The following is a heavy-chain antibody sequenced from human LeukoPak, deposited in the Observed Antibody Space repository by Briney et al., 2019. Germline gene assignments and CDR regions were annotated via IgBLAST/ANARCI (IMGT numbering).Heavy chain of an antibody. CDR1: GGSISSYY. CDR3: ARGSSGWFFNSAGYFDL. J-gene: IGHJ2*01. D-gene: IGHD6-19*01. Sequence: SETLSLTCTVSGGSISSYYWSWIRQPAGKGLEWIGRIYTSGSTNYNPSLKSRVTISVDTSKNQFSLKLSSVTAADTAVYYCARGSSGWFFNSAGYFDLWGRGTLVTVSS. CDR2: IYTSGST. V-gene: IGHV4-4*07.